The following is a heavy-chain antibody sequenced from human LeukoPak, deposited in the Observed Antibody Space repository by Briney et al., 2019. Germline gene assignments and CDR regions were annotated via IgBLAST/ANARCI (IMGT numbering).Heavy chain of an antibody. D-gene: IGHD6-6*01. V-gene: IGHV1-69*04. Sequence: PGGSLRLSCAASGFTFSSYAISWVRQAPGQGLEWMGRIIPILGIANYAQKFQGRVTITADKSTSTAYMELSSLRSEDTAVYYCASSGSSGVYWGQGTLVTVSS. CDR3: ASSGSSGVY. CDR2: IIPILGIA. J-gene: IGHJ4*02. CDR1: GFTFSSYA.